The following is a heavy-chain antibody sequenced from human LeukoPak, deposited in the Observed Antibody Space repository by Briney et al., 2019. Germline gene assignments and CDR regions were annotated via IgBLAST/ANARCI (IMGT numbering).Heavy chain of an antibody. CDR2: IYYSGST. CDR1: GGSISSYY. D-gene: IGHD3-22*01. Sequence: SETLSLTCTVPGGSISSYYWSWIRQPPGKGLEWIGYIYYSGSTYYNPSLKSRVTISVDTSKNQFSLKLSSVTAADTAVYYCALTPYPKEIVVVTPFDYWGQGTLVTVSS. CDR3: ALTPYPKEIVVVTPFDY. J-gene: IGHJ4*02. V-gene: IGHV4-59*08.